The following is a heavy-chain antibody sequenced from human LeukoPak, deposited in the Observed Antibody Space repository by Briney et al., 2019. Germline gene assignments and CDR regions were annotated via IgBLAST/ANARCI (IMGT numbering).Heavy chain of an antibody. Sequence: PGGSLRLSCAASGFTFSSYAMSWVRQAPGKGLEWVSSISSSSSYIYYADSVKGRFTISRDNAKNSLYLQMNSLRAEDTAVYYCARDLGSGWYLGYWGQGTLVTVSS. CDR3: ARDLGSGWYLGY. CDR2: ISSSSSYI. CDR1: GFTFSSYA. J-gene: IGHJ4*02. D-gene: IGHD6-19*01. V-gene: IGHV3-21*01.